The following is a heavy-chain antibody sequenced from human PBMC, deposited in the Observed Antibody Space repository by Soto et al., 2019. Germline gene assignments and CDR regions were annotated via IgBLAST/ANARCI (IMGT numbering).Heavy chain of an antibody. CDR3: ARVSGSYYHVYYFDY. V-gene: IGHV4-61*01. J-gene: IGHJ4*02. Sequence: QVQLQESGPGLVKPSETLSLTCTVSGGSVSSANYYWGWIRQPPGKGLEWIGSIYYSGNTNYNPSLYSRVTISVDTSKNQFSLRLSSVTAADTAVYYCARVSGSYYHVYYFDYWGQGALFTVSS. D-gene: IGHD1-26*01. CDR2: IYYSGNT. CDR1: GGSVSSANYY.